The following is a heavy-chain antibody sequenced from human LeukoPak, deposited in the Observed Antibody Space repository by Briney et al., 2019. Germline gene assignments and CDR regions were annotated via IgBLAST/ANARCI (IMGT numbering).Heavy chain of an antibody. CDR3: ARGWVLRYFDWLLHDAFDI. D-gene: IGHD3-9*01. V-gene: IGHV1-18*01. Sequence: ASVKVSCKASGYTFTSYGISWVRQAPGQGLEWMGWISAYNGNTNYAQKLQGRVTMTTDTSTSTAYMELRSLRSDDTAVYYCARGWVLRYFDWLLHDAFDIWGRGTMVTVSS. J-gene: IGHJ3*02. CDR1: GYTFTSYG. CDR2: ISAYNGNT.